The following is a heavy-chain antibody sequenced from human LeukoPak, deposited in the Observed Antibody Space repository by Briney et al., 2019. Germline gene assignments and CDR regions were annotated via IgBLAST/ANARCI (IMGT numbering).Heavy chain of an antibody. CDR3: ARRPRGGWFDP. CDR2: IYYSGST. Sequence: KSSETLSLTCTVSGGSISSSSYYWGWIRQPPGKGLEWIGSIYYSGSTYYNPSLKSRVTISVDTSKNQFSLKLTSVTAADTAVYYCARRPRGGWFDPWGQGTLVTVSS. D-gene: IGHD3-10*01. J-gene: IGHJ5*02. CDR1: GGSISSSSYY. V-gene: IGHV4-39*01.